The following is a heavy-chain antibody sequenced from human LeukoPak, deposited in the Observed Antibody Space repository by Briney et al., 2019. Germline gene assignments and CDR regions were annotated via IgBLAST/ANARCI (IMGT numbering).Heavy chain of an antibody. D-gene: IGHD6-13*01. CDR1: GASISSYY. J-gene: IGHJ4*02. Sequence: LSETLSLTCTVSGASISSYYWSWIRQPPGKGLEWIGYIFYSGSTLYNPSLQSRVTISVDTSKNQFSLKLTSVTAADTAVYYCASGPYPAAGTDHQFDYWGQGTLVTVSS. V-gene: IGHV4-59*01. CDR2: IFYSGST. CDR3: ASGPYPAAGTDHQFDY.